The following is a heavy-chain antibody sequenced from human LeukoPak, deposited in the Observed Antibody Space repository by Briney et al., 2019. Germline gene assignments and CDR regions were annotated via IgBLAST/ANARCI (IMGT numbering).Heavy chain of an antibody. J-gene: IGHJ6*02. Sequence: PSQTLSLTCAISGGSISSGGYSWSWIRQPPGKGLEWIGYIYHSGSTYYNPSLKSRVTISVDRSKNQFSLKLSSVTAADTAVYYCARVPQYTHYYYGMDVWGQGTTVTVSS. V-gene: IGHV4-30-2*01. CDR3: ARVPQYTHYYYGMDV. D-gene: IGHD2-2*02. CDR1: GGSISSGGYS. CDR2: IYHSGST.